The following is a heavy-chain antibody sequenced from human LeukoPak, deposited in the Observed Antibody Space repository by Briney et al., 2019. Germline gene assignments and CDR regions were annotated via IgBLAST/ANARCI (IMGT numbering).Heavy chain of an antibody. V-gene: IGHV4-34*01. CDR1: GGSFGGYY. Sequence: PSETLSLTCAVYGGSFGGYYWSWILQPPGKGLEWIGEINHSGSTNYNPSLKSRVTISVDTSKNQFSLKLSSVTAADTAVYYCARAGLWFAEPNFDYWGQGTLVTVSS. J-gene: IGHJ4*02. CDR3: ARAGLWFAEPNFDY. D-gene: IGHD3-10*01. CDR2: INHSGST.